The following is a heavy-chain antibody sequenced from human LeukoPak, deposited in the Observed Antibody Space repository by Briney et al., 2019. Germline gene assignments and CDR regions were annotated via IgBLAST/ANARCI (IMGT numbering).Heavy chain of an antibody. D-gene: IGHD2-21*01. Sequence: SETLSLTCTVSGGSISSYYGSWIRQPPGKGLEWIGYIYTSGSTNYNPSLKSRVTISVDTSKNQFSLKLSSVTAADTAVYYCARHRWGWGHFDYWGQGTLVTVSS. V-gene: IGHV4-4*09. CDR2: IYTSGST. CDR1: GGSISSYY. CDR3: ARHRWGWGHFDY. J-gene: IGHJ4*02.